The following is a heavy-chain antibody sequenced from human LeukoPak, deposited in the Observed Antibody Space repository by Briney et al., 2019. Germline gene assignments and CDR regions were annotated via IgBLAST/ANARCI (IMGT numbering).Heavy chain of an antibody. D-gene: IGHD6-6*01. Sequence: GKCLRLSCAASGFTFSDYDMHWVRPAPGKRLEWVAVIWSDGSNKDYAGSVKGRFTISRDNSKTTLYLQMNTLRADDTVVYYCARDLAFYSSSAPFDYWGQGTLVTVSS. J-gene: IGHJ4*02. CDR2: IWSDGSNK. CDR3: ARDLAFYSSSAPFDY. CDR1: GFTFSDYD. V-gene: IGHV3-33*01.